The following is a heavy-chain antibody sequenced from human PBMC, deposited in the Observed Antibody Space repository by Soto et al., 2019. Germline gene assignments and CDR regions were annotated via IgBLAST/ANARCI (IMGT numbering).Heavy chain of an antibody. CDR2: ISSSSSYI. CDR3: ARDSPPDCGGDCYPPPFDY. D-gene: IGHD2-21*02. Sequence: PGGSLRLSCAASGFTFSSYSMNWVRQAPGKGLEWVSSISSSSSYIYYADSVKGRFTISRDNAKNSLYLQMNSLRAEDTAVYYCARDSPPDCGGDCYPPPFDYWGQGTLVTVSS. V-gene: IGHV3-21*01. J-gene: IGHJ4*02. CDR1: GFTFSSYS.